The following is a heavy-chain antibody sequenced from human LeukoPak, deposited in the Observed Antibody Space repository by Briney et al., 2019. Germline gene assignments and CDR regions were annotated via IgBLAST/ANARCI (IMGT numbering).Heavy chain of an antibody. CDR1: GYTFTGYY. CDR2: INPNSGGT. J-gene: IGHJ4*02. CDR3: AREGILATIWDFDY. Sequence: ASVKVSCKASGYTFTGYYMHWVRQAPGQGLEWMGRINPNSGGTNYAQKFQDRITMTRDTSISTAYMELSRLRSDDTAVYYCAREGILATIWDFDYWGQGTLVTAS. V-gene: IGHV1-2*06. D-gene: IGHD5-24*01.